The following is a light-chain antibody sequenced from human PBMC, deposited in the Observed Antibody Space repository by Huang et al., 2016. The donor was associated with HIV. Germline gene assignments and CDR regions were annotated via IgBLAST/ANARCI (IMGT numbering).Light chain of an antibody. CDR2: GAS. Sequence: EIMMAQSPATLSVSPGERATLSCRASQSVGSNLAWYQQKPGQAPRRLSYGASTRATGIPGRCSGSGSGTQFTLTINSLQSEDFALYFCQQYNKGYTFGQGTKLDI. V-gene: IGKV3-15*01. J-gene: IGKJ2*01. CDR3: QQYNKGYT. CDR1: QSVGSN.